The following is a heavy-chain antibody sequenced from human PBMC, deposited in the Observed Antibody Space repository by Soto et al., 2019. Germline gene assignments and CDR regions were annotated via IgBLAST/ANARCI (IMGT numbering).Heavy chain of an antibody. D-gene: IGHD3-10*01. CDR2: ISRIGNT. Sequence: SETLSLTCAVYSGSFSGYSWSWIRRPPGKGLEWIGEISRIGNTNYNPSLQSRVTISADTSNNQFSLKLNSVTAADTAVYYCARCSKLRGGYSVYMDVWGKGTTVTVSS. V-gene: IGHV4-34*01. CDR3: ARCSKLRGGYSVYMDV. J-gene: IGHJ6*03. CDR1: SGSFSGYS.